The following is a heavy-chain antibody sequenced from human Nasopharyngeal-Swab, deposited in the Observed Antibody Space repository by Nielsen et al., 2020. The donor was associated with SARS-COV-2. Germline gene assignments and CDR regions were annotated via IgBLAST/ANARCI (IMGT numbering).Heavy chain of an antibody. CDR3: ARLRGYSYGIDY. D-gene: IGHD5-18*01. J-gene: IGHJ4*02. V-gene: IGHV2-70*01. Sequence: WIRQPPGKALEWLALIDWDDDKYYSTSLKTRLTISKDTSKNQVVLTRTNMDPVDTATYYCARLRGYSYGIDYWGQGTLVTVSS. CDR2: IDWDDDK.